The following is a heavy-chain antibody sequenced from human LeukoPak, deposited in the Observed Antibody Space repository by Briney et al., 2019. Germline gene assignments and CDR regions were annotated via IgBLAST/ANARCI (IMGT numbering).Heavy chain of an antibody. Sequence: GASVKVSCKASRYTFTSYDINWVRQATGQGLEWMGWMNPNSGNTDYAQKFQGRVTMTRDTSISTAYMELSRLRSDDTAVYYCARVPYGGNSDSRAFDIWGQGTMVTVSS. CDR1: RYTFTSYD. CDR2: MNPNSGNT. CDR3: ARVPYGGNSDSRAFDI. D-gene: IGHD4-23*01. V-gene: IGHV1-8*01. J-gene: IGHJ3*02.